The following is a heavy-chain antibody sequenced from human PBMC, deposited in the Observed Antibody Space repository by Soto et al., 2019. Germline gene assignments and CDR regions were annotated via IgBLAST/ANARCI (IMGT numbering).Heavy chain of an antibody. CDR3: ARVDQKGDYVSFGDY. V-gene: IGHV1-69*13. CDR1: GGTFSSYA. CDR2: IIPIFGTA. J-gene: IGHJ4*02. Sequence: ASVKVSCKASGGTFSSYATSWVRQAPGQGLEWMGGIIPIFGTANYAQKFQGRVTITADESTSTAYMELSSLRSEDTAVYYCARVDQKGDYVSFGDYWGQGTLVTVSS. D-gene: IGHD4-17*01.